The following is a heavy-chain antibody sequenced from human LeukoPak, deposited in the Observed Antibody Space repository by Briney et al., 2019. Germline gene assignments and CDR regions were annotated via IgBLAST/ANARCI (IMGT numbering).Heavy chain of an antibody. V-gene: IGHV3-30-3*01. Sequence: QPGRSLRLSCAASGFTFSSYAMHWVRHAPGRGLEWVAVISYDGSNKYYADSVKGRFTISRDNSKNTLYLQMNSLRAEDTAVYYCASPPSYYDSSGYSQVWGQGTLVTVSS. CDR3: ASPPSYYDSSGYSQV. J-gene: IGHJ4*02. D-gene: IGHD3-22*01. CDR2: ISYDGSNK. CDR1: GFTFSSYA.